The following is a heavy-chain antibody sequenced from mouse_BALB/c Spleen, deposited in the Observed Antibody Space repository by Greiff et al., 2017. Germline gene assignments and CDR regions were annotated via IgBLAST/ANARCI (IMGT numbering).Heavy chain of an antibody. D-gene: IGHD2-1*01. V-gene: IGHV14-1*02. Sequence: EVQLHQSGAELVRPGALVKLSCKASGFNIKDYYMHWVKQRPEQGLEWIGWIDPENGNTIYDPKFQGKASITADTSSNTAYLQLSSLTSEDTAVYYCARGVNGAWFAYWGQGTLVTVSA. CDR3: ARGVNGAWFAY. CDR2: IDPENGNT. CDR1: GFNIKDYY. J-gene: IGHJ3*01.